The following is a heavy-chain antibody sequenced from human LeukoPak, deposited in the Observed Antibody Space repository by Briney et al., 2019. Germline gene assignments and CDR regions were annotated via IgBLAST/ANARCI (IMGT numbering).Heavy chain of an antibody. J-gene: IGHJ5*02. CDR2: IYYSGST. V-gene: IGHV4-39*07. Sequence: PSETLSLTCTVSGGSISSSSYYWGWIRQPPGKGLEWIGSIYYSGSTYYNPSLKSRVTISVDTSKNQFSLKLSSVTAADTAVYYCARRYSSSWYNWFDPWGQGTLVIVS. D-gene: IGHD6-13*01. CDR3: ARRYSSSWYNWFDP. CDR1: GGSISSSSYY.